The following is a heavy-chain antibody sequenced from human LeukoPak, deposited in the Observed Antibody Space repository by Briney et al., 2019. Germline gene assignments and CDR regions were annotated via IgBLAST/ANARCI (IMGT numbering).Heavy chain of an antibody. V-gene: IGHV3-48*01. CDR2: ISSSSSTI. J-gene: IGHJ4*02. Sequence: GGSLRLSCAASGFTFSSYSINWVRQAPGKGLEWVSYISSSSSTIYYADSVRGRFTISRDNAKNSLYLQMNSLRAEDTAVYYCARVRYQLIDYWGQGTLVTVSS. D-gene: IGHD2-2*01. CDR3: ARVRYQLIDY. CDR1: GFTFSSYS.